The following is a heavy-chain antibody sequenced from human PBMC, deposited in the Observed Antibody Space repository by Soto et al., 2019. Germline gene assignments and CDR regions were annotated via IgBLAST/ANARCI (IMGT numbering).Heavy chain of an antibody. J-gene: IGHJ4*02. CDR2: IIPIFGTA. V-gene: IGHV1-69*13. Sequence: SVKVSCKASGGTFSSYAISWVRQAPGQGLEWMGGIIPIFGTANYAQKFQGRVTITADESTSTAYMELSSLRSEDTAVYYCARGWLQLPTYQIFDYWGQGTLVTV. CDR3: ARGWLQLPTYQIFDY. CDR1: GGTFSSYA. D-gene: IGHD5-12*01.